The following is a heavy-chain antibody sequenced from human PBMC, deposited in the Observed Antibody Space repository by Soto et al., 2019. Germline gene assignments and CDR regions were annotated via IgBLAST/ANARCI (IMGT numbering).Heavy chain of an antibody. Sequence: ASVKVSCKASGYTFTSYDINWVRQATGQGLEWMGWMNPNSGNTGYAQKFQGRVTMTRNTSISTAYMELSRLRSDDTAVYYCARADIYSYGPDYWGQGTLVTVSS. CDR1: GYTFTSYD. CDR2: MNPNSGNT. D-gene: IGHD5-18*01. V-gene: IGHV1-8*01. J-gene: IGHJ4*02. CDR3: ARADIYSYGPDY.